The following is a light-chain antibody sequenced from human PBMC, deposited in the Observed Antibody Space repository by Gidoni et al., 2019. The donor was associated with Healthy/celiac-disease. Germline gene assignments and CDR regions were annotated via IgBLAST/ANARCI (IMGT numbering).Light chain of an antibody. CDR2: GAS. J-gene: IGKJ4*01. CDR1: QSVSSY. V-gene: IGKV3-15*01. Sequence: IVMTQSPATLSASPGERATLSCRASQSVSSYLAWYQQKPGQAPRLLIYGASTRATGIPARFSGSGSGTEFTLTISSLQSEDFAVYYCQQYNNWPPLTFGGGTKVEIK. CDR3: QQYNNWPPLT.